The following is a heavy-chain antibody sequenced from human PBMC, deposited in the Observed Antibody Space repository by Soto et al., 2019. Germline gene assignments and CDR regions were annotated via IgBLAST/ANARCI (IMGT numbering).Heavy chain of an antibody. V-gene: IGHV4-59*11. CDR2: IYHTVNT. CDR1: SLSIGSHF. J-gene: IGHJ3*02. Sequence: SETLSLTCSVSSLSIGSHFWSWIRQAPGKGPELVGYIYHTVNTNYNPALKSRVTISMDTSKNQLSLQLSSVTAADTAIYYCARLQYTVVTALDIWGQGTMVTVSS. D-gene: IGHD2-15*01. CDR3: ARLQYTVVTALDI.